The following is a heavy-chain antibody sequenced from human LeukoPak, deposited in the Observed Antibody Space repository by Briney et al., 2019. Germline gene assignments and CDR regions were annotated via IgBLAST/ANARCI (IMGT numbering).Heavy chain of an antibody. J-gene: IGHJ5*02. CDR2: ISWNSGSI. Sequence: GRSLRLSCAASGFTFDDYAMHWVRQAPGKGLEGVSGISWNSGSIGYADSVKGRFTISRDNAKNSLYLQMNSLRAEDTALYYCAKEDSIAVAGILGGNWFDPWGQGTLVTVSS. D-gene: IGHD6-19*01. V-gene: IGHV3-9*01. CDR1: GFTFDDYA. CDR3: AKEDSIAVAGILGGNWFDP.